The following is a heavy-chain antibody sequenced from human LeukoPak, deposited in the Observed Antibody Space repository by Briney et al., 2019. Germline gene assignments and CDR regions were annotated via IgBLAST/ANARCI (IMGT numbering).Heavy chain of an antibody. V-gene: IGHV3-30*03. J-gene: IGHJ4*02. Sequence: GRSLRLSCAASGFTFSSYGMHWVRQAPGKGLEWVAVISYDGSDRYYADSVKGRLTISRDNSKNTVYLQVNSLRAEDTAVYYCARESTVTLGDYYFDYWGQGAPVTVSS. CDR1: GFTFSSYG. CDR3: ARESTVTLGDYYFDY. D-gene: IGHD4-17*01. CDR2: ISYDGSDR.